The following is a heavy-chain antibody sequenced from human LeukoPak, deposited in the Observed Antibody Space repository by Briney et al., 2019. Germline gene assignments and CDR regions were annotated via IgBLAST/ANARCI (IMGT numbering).Heavy chain of an antibody. CDR1: GDSISRYY. CDR3: AGILDEWGFGKVDY. D-gene: IGHD1-26*01. V-gene: IGHV4-59*08. J-gene: IGHJ4*02. CDR2: MYFSGTT. Sequence: SETLSRTCSVSGDSISRYYWTWIRQPPGKGLEFLGYMYFSGTTNYNPSLKSRVTMSVDTSKNQFSLKLSSVTAADTAVYYCAGILDEWGFGKVDYWGQGILVIVSS.